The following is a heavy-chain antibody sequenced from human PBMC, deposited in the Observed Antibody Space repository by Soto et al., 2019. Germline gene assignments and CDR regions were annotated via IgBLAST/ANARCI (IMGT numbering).Heavy chain of an antibody. V-gene: IGHV3-23*01. CDR2: ISGSGGST. CDR3: AKVGYDYDYVWGSYRPIDY. Sequence: GGSLRLSCAASGFTFSSYAMSWVRQAPGKGLEWVSAISGSGGSTYYADSVKGRFTISRDNSKNTLYLQMNSLRAEDTAVYYCAKVGYDYDYVWGSYRPIDYWGQGTLVTVSS. CDR1: GFTFSSYA. J-gene: IGHJ4*02. D-gene: IGHD3-16*02.